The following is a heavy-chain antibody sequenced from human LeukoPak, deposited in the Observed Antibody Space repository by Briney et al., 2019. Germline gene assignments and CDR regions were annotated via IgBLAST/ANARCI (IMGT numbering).Heavy chain of an antibody. CDR1: GFTFSSFA. J-gene: IGHJ3*02. Sequence: GGSLRLSCVASGFTFSSFAINWVRQVPGKGLEWLTVISYDASNVYYGDSVKGRITVSRDNSKNTVFLQMNNLRPEDTAVYYCAKNRGYSCGADAFDIWGQGTMVTVS. V-gene: IGHV3-30*18. CDR2: ISYDASNV. CDR3: AKNRGYSCGADAFDI. D-gene: IGHD5-18*01.